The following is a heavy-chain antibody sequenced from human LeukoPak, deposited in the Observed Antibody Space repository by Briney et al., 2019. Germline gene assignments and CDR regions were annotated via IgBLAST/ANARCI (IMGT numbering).Heavy chain of an antibody. J-gene: IGHJ4*02. CDR2: INPQSGGT. Sequence: ASVKVSCKASGYTLTGYYMHWVRQAPGQGLEWMGWINPQSGGTYYAQKFQGRVTLTRDTSISTAYMELSGLRSDDTAVYYCARAAAGDYVEVPGYWGQGTLVTVSS. CDR1: GYTLTGYY. D-gene: IGHD4-17*01. CDR3: ARAAAGDYVEVPGY. V-gene: IGHV1-2*02.